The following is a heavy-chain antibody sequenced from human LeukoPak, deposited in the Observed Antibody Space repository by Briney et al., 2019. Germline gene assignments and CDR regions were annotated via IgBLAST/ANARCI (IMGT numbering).Heavy chain of an antibody. CDR1: GFTLTNHA. V-gene: IGHV3-23*01. CDR3: ASRTWIGAGYYAFDI. J-gene: IGHJ3*02. Sequence: GGSLRLSCTASGFTLTNHAVSWVRQAPGKGLEWVSAEGSAGGTYYADSVKGRFTISRDNSQNTLSLQLNSLRVEDTAVYCCASRTWIGAGYYAFDIWGQGTMVTVSS. CDR2: EGSAGGT. D-gene: IGHD1-26*01.